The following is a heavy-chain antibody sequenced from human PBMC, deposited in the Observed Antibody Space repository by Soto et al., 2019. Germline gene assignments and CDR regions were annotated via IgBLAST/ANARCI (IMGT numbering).Heavy chain of an antibody. J-gene: IGHJ6*02. CDR1: GYTFTSYG. Sequence: GASVKVSCKASGYTFTSYGISWVRQAPGQGLEWMGWISAYNGNTNYAQKLQGRVTMTTDTSTSTAYMELRSLRSDDTAVYYCARTKGIAAAGFYYYGMDVWGQGTTVTVSS. CDR2: ISAYNGNT. V-gene: IGHV1-18*01. D-gene: IGHD6-13*01. CDR3: ARTKGIAAAGFYYYGMDV.